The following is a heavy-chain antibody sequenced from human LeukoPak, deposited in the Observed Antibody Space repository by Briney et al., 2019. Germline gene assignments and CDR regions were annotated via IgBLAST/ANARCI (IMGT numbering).Heavy chain of an antibody. J-gene: IGHJ5*02. CDR3: ASSSSWENWFDP. CDR1: GGSISSYY. D-gene: IGHD6-13*01. Sequence: SETLSLTCTVSGGSISSYYWSWIRQPAGQGLEWIGRIYTSGSTNYNPSLKSRVTMSVDTSKNQFSLKLSSVTAADTAVYYCASSSSWENWFDPWGQGTLVTVSS. CDR2: IYTSGST. V-gene: IGHV4-4*07.